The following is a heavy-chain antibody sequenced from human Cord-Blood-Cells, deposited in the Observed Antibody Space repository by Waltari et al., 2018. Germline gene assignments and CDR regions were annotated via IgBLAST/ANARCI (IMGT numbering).Heavy chain of an antibody. Sequence: QVQLQQWGAGLLKPSETLSLTCAVYGGSFSGYYWSWIRQPPGKGLEWIGEINHSGNTSSNPSLKSAVTISVDTSKNQFSLKLSSVTAADAAVYYCARGGSIAARRRIDWYFDLWGRGTLVTVSS. CDR2: INHSGNT. V-gene: IGHV4-34*01. J-gene: IGHJ2*01. D-gene: IGHD6-6*01. CDR1: GGSFSGYY. CDR3: ARGGSIAARRRIDWYFDL.